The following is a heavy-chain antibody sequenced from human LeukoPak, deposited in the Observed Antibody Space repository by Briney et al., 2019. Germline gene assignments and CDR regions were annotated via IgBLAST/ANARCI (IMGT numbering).Heavy chain of an antibody. CDR2: IIPILGIA. D-gene: IGHD1-26*01. CDR3: AREWEQGVCFDY. V-gene: IGHV1-69*04. Sequence: SVKVSCKASGGTFSSYAISWVRQAPGQGLEWMGRIIPILGIANYAQKFQGRVTITADKSTSTAYMELSRLRSDDTAVYYCAREWEQGVCFDYWGQGTLVTVSS. J-gene: IGHJ4*02. CDR1: GGTFSSYA.